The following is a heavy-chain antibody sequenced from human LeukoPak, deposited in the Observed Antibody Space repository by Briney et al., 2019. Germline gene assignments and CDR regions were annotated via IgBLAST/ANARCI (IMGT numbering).Heavy chain of an antibody. J-gene: IGHJ4*02. CDR3: ARGRRYSRGAYYFDY. D-gene: IGHD6-13*01. V-gene: IGHV4-34*01. Sequence: SETLSLTCAVYGGSFSGYYWSWIRQPPGKGLEWIGEVNHSVSTNYNPSLQSRVTISVDTSKNQFSLKLSSVTAADTAVYYCARGRRYSRGAYYFDYWGQGTLVTVSS. CDR2: VNHSVST. CDR1: GGSFSGYY.